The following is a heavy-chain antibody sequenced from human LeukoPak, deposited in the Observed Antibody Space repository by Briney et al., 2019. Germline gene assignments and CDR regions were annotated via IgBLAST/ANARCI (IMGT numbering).Heavy chain of an antibody. CDR2: ISYDGSNK. J-gene: IGHJ6*02. D-gene: IGHD6-19*01. CDR1: GFAFSSYA. V-gene: IGHV3-30-3*01. CDR3: ARDGWRVNGMDV. Sequence: GGSLRLSCAASGFAFSSYAMHWVRQAPGKGLEWVAVISYDGSNKYYADSVKGRFTISRDNSKNALYLQMNSLRAEDTAVYYCARDGWRVNGMDVWGQGTTVTVS.